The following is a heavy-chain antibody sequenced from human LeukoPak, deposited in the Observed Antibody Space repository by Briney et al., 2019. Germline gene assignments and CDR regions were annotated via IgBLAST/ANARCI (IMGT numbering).Heavy chain of an antibody. V-gene: IGHV4-59*01. Sequence: SETLSLTCAVYGGSFSGYYWSWIRQPPGKGLEWIGYIYYSGSTNYNPSLKSRVTISVDTSKNQFSLKLSSVTAADTAVYYCARATFADYWGQGTLVTVSS. CDR2: IYYSGST. CDR3: ARATFADY. CDR1: GGSFSGYY. D-gene: IGHD2/OR15-2a*01. J-gene: IGHJ4*02.